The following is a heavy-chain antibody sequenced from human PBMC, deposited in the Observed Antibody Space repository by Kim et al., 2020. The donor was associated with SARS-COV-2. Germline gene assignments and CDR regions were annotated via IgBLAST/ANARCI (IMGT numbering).Heavy chain of an antibody. CDR3: ARGRAGVVPSPILGLGPYYEYYAVDV. Sequence: SETLSLTCAVYVGSFSGYRWTWIRQSPGKGLEWIGEINHSGATNYNPSLKSRVAISVDTSKNQFSLKVKSVTAADTAVYFCARGRAGVVPSPILGLGPYYEYYAVDVWGQGTTVSVSS. V-gene: IGHV4-34*01. CDR2: INHSGAT. D-gene: IGHD3-3*01. J-gene: IGHJ6*02. CDR1: VGSFSGYR.